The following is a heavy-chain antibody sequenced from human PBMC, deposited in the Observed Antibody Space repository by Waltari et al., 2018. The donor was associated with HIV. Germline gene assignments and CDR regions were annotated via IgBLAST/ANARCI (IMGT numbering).Heavy chain of an antibody. D-gene: IGHD5-18*01. Sequence: QVQLQESGPGLVKPSQTLSLTCTVSGGSISSGSYYWSWIRQPAGKGLEWIGRIYTSGSTNSNPTLKSRVTISVDPSKNQFSLKLSSGTAADTAVYYCARGDTAMSVDYWGQGTLVTVSS. CDR2: IYTSGST. J-gene: IGHJ4*02. CDR1: GGSISSGSYY. V-gene: IGHV4-61*02. CDR3: ARGDTAMSVDY.